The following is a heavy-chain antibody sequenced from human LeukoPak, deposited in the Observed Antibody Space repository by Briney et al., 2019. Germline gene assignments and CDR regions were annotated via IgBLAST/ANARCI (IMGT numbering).Heavy chain of an antibody. CDR3: ARVRILYPSFDY. CDR1: GFTFSSYW. D-gene: IGHD1-14*01. V-gene: IGHV3-7*01. Sequence: GGSLRLSCAASGFTFSSYWMSRVRQAPGKGLEWVANIKQDGSEKYYVDSVKGRFTISRDNAKNSLYLQMNSLRAEDTAVYYCARVRILYPSFDYWAREPWSPSPQ. CDR2: IKQDGSEK. J-gene: IGHJ4*02.